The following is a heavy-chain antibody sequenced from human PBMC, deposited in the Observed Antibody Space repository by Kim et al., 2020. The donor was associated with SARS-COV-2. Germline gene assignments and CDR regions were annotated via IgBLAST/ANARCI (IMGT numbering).Heavy chain of an antibody. J-gene: IGHJ4*02. CDR3: ARGRAVYSGYYLRGYYFDY. V-gene: IGHV1-46*01. CDR1: GYTFTSYY. Sequence: ASVKVSCKASGYTFTSYYMHWVRQAPGQGLEWMGIINPSGGSTSYAQKFQGRVTMTRDTSTSTVYMELSSLRSEDTAVYYCARGRAVYSGYYLRGYYFDYWGQGTLVTVSS. CDR2: INPSGGST. D-gene: IGHD5-12*01.